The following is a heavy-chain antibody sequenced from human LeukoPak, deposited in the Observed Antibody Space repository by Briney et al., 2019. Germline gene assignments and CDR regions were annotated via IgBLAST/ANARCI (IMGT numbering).Heavy chain of an antibody. D-gene: IGHD3-10*01. CDR1: GGSISSSSYY. CDR2: IYYSGST. V-gene: IGHV4-39*01. J-gene: IGHJ4*02. Sequence: SETLSLTCTVSGGSISSSSYYWGWIRQPPGKGLEWIGSIYYSGSTYYNPSLKSRVTISVDTSKNQFSLKLSSVTAADTAVYYCASLTMVRGVITQNFDYWGQGTLVTVSS. CDR3: ASLTMVRGVITQNFDY.